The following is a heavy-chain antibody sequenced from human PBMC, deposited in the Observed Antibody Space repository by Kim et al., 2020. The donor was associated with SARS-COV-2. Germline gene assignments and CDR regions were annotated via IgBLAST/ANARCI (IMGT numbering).Heavy chain of an antibody. V-gene: IGHV3-21*01. CDR1: GFTFSSYS. Sequence: GGSLRLSCAASGFTFSSYSMNWVRQAPGKGLEWVSSISSSSSYIYYADSVKGRFTISRDNTKNSLYLQMNSLRAEDTAVYYCARVNTAMVMGFDYWGQGTLVTVSS. D-gene: IGHD5-18*01. J-gene: IGHJ4*02. CDR3: ARVNTAMVMGFDY. CDR2: ISSSSSYI.